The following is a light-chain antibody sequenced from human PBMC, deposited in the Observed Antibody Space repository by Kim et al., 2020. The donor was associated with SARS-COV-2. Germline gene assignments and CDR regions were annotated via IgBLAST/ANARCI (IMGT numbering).Light chain of an antibody. CDR1: QSVSSN. V-gene: IGKV3-15*01. CDR2: GAS. Sequence: EIVLTQSPATLSVSPGERATLSCRASQSVSSNLAWYQQIPGQAPRLLIYGASTRATGIPARFSGSGSGTEFTLTISSLQSEDFAVYYCQQYNDWPPWTFGQGTKVDIK. CDR3: QQYNDWPPWT. J-gene: IGKJ1*01.